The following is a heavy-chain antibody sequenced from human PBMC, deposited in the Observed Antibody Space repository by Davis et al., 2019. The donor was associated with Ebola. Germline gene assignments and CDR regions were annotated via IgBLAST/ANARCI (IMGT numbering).Heavy chain of an antibody. D-gene: IGHD1-26*01. CDR3: ARGEGAPDF. CDR2: ISAHNGNT. Sequence: ASVKVSCKASGYPLSSYGISWMRQAPGQGLEWMGWISAHNGNTIYAQKLQDRVTLTTDTSTNTAYMELRGLTSDDTAVYWCARGEGAPDFWGQGTLVTVSS. J-gene: IGHJ4*02. V-gene: IGHV1-18*01. CDR1: GYPLSSYG.